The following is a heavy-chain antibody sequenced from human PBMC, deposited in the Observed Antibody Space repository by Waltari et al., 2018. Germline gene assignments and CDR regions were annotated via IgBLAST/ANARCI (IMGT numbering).Heavy chain of an antibody. CDR2: INHSGST. Sequence: QVQLQQWGAGLLKPSETLSLTCAVYGGSFSGYYWSWIRQPPGKGLEWVGEINHSGSTDYNPSRSGGVNSPVDTSKNQCSLKLSSVTAADTAVYYCARTPPPRVLRFLEWQTHWGQGTLVTVSS. D-gene: IGHD3-3*01. V-gene: IGHV4-34*01. J-gene: IGHJ4*02. CDR3: ARTPPPRVLRFLEWQTH. CDR1: GGSFSGYY.